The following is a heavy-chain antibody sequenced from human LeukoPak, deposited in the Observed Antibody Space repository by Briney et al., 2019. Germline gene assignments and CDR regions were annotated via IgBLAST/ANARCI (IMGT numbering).Heavy chain of an antibody. CDR3: ARDRTPYYYGSGSYLYYYMDV. D-gene: IGHD3-10*01. V-gene: IGHV4-34*01. Sequence: PSETLSLTCAVYGGSFSGYYWSWIRQPPGKGLEWIGEINHSGSTNYNPSLKSRVTISVDTSKNQFSLKLSSVTAADTAVYYCARDRTPYYYGSGSYLYYYMDVWGKGTTVTISS. CDR1: GGSFSGYY. CDR2: INHSGST. J-gene: IGHJ6*03.